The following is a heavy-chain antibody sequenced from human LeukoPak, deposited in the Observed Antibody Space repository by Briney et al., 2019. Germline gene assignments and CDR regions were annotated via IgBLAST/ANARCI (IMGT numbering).Heavy chain of an antibody. CDR2: IYYSGST. CDR1: GGSVSSGSYY. V-gene: IGHV4-61*01. CDR3: ARGGYGGSYGMDV. J-gene: IGHJ6*02. D-gene: IGHD4-23*01. Sequence: SETLSLTCTVSGGSVSSGSYYWSWIRQPPGKGLEGIGYIYYSGSTNYNPSLKSRVTISVDTSKNQFSLKLSSVTAADTAVYYCARGGYGGSYGMDVWGQGTTVTVSS.